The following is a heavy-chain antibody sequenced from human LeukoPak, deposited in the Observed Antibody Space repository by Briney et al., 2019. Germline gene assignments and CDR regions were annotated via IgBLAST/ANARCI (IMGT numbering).Heavy chain of an antibody. D-gene: IGHD3-10*01. CDR1: GGSFSGYY. J-gene: IGHJ5*02. CDR3: ARGNYYGSGSYYHNWFDP. CDR2: INHSGST. Sequence: PSETLSLTCAVYGGSFSGYYWSWIRQPPGKGLEWIGEINHSGSTTYNPSLKSRVTISVDTSKNQFSLRLSSVTAADTAVYYCARGNYYGSGSYYHNWFDPWGQGTLVTVSS. V-gene: IGHV4-34*01.